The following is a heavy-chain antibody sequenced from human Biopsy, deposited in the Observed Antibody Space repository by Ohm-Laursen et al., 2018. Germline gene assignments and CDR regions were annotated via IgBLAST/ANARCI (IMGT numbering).Heavy chain of an antibody. J-gene: IGHJ3*01. Sequence: TLSLTCTVSGASMTGYFWTWVRQPAGQGLEWIGHIYTIGDTTYNPSLESRMTMSLDTSKNQFTLKMTSLTAADTAVYFCAREDEGLLRAPDLWGQGTMVTVSS. D-gene: IGHD3-16*01. CDR2: IYTIGDT. CDR1: GASMTGYF. V-gene: IGHV4-4*07. CDR3: AREDEGLLRAPDL.